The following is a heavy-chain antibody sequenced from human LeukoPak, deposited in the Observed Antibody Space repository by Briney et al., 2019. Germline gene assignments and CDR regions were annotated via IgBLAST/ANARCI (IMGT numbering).Heavy chain of an antibody. D-gene: IGHD6-13*01. CDR3: ARESGAAAAAPRFDY. CDR1: GDSISSGGYS. Sequence: SQTLSLTCTVSGDSISSGGYSWSWIRQHPGTGLEWTGYIYYSGTTYYNPSRKSRVTISVDTSKNQYYLKLNSMTAADTAVYYCARESGAAAAAPRFDYWGQGTLVTVSS. CDR2: IYYSGTT. V-gene: IGHV4-31*03. J-gene: IGHJ4*02.